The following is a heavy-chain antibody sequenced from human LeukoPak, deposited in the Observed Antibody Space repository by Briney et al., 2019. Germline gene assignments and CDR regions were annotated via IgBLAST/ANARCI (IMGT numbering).Heavy chain of an antibody. CDR2: IIPIFGTA. CDR1: GGTFSSCA. Sequence: GASVKVSCKASGGTFSSCAISWVRQAPGQGLEWMGGIIPIFGTANYAQKFQGRVTITTDESTSTAYMELSSLRSEDTAVYYCARSYTAMVTWLFDYWAREPWSPSRQ. J-gene: IGHJ4*02. V-gene: IGHV1-69*05. D-gene: IGHD5-18*01. CDR3: ARSYTAMVTWLFDY.